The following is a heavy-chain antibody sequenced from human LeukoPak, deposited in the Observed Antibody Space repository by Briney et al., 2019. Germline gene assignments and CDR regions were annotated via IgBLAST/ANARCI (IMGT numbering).Heavy chain of an antibody. D-gene: IGHD3-3*01. CDR3: ARSGDFWSGSHWFDP. J-gene: IGHJ5*02. Sequence: ASVKVSCKASGYTFTSYYMHWVRQAPGQGLEWMGIINPSGGSTSYAQKFQGRVTMTRDTSTSTVYMGLSSLRSEDTAVYYCARSGDFWSGSHWFDPWGQGTLVTVSS. V-gene: IGHV1-46*01. CDR2: INPSGGST. CDR1: GYTFTSYY.